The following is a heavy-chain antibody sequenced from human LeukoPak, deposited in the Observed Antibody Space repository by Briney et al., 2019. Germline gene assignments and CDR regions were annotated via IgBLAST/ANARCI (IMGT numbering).Heavy chain of an antibody. CDR2: ISGDGGSR. D-gene: IGHD3-9*01. J-gene: IGHJ4*02. CDR1: GFTFDDYA. Sequence: GGSLRLSCAASGFTFDDYAMHWVRQAPGKGLEWVSLISGDGGSRYYADSVKGRFTISRDNNKNSLYLQMNSLTTEDTALYYCAKVAVLRYFDWSYFDYWGQGTLVTVSS. V-gene: IGHV3-43*02. CDR3: AKVAVLRYFDWSYFDY.